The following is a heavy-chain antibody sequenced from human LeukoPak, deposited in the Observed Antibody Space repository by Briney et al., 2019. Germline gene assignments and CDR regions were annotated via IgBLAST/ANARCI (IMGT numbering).Heavy chain of an antibody. Sequence: EASVKVSCKASGYTFTSYSMNWVRQAPGQGLEWMGWINTNTGNPTYAQGFTGRFVFSLDTSVSTAYLQISSLKAGDTAVYYCARGPSVLLWFGEFYWGQGTLVTVSS. CDR1: GYTFTSYS. CDR2: INTNTGNP. CDR3: ARGPSVLLWFGEFY. V-gene: IGHV7-4-1*02. J-gene: IGHJ4*02. D-gene: IGHD3-10*01.